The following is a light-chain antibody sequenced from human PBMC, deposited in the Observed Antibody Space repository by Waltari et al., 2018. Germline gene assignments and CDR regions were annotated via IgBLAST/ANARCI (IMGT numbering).Light chain of an antibody. J-gene: IGLJ1*01. CDR1: SSDVGGYNY. Sequence: QSALTQPASVSGSPGQSITISCTGTSSDVGGYNYVSWYQQHPGKVPKLMISDVNKRPSGVSNRFSGSKSGDTASLTISGLQTEDDGDYYCSSFAGGSNPTYVFGTGTKVTVL. CDR3: SSFAGGSNPTYV. V-gene: IGLV2-14*01. CDR2: DVN.